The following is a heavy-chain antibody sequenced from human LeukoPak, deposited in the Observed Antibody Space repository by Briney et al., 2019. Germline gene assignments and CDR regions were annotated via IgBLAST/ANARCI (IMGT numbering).Heavy chain of an antibody. D-gene: IGHD6-13*01. Sequence: AGGSLRLSCAASGFTFDDYAMHWVRQAPGKGLEWVSGISWNSGSIGYADSAKGRFTISRDNAKNSLYLQMNSLRAEDTALYYCAKDITVGSSSYYGMDVWGQGTTVTVSS. CDR1: GFTFDDYA. V-gene: IGHV3-9*01. J-gene: IGHJ6*02. CDR3: AKDITVGSSSYYGMDV. CDR2: ISWNSGSI.